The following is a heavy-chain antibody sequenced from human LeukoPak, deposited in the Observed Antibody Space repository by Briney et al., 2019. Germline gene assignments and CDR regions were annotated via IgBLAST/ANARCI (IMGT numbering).Heavy chain of an antibody. CDR3: ARRGWGECYFDC. V-gene: IGHV4-39*01. Sequence: PSEALSLTGTVSGGSISSTSYYWGWVRQPPGTGLEWIGTIYYSGSTYYSPSLRSRVTISVDTSKNQISLKLSSVTAADTAEYYCARRGWGECYFDCWGQGTLVTVSS. CDR2: IYYSGST. CDR1: GGSISSTSYY. D-gene: IGHD7-27*01. J-gene: IGHJ4*02.